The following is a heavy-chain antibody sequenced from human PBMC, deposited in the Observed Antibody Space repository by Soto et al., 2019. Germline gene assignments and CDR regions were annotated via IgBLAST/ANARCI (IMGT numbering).Heavy chain of an antibody. CDR1: GFTFSSYS. CDR3: ASVGGYSYPCVDY. J-gene: IGHJ4*02. Sequence: GGSLRLSCAASGFTFSSYSMNWVRQAPGKGLEWVSSISSSSSYIYYADSVKGRFTISRDNAKNSLYLQMNSLRAEDTAVYDCASVGGYSYPCVDYWGQGTLVTVSS. V-gene: IGHV3-21*01. D-gene: IGHD5-18*01. CDR2: ISSSSSYI.